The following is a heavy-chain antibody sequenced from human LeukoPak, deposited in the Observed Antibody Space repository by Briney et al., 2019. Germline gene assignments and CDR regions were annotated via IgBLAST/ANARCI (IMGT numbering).Heavy chain of an antibody. CDR2: INPNSGGT. CDR3: ARGVVVAATLLFDY. D-gene: IGHD2-15*01. V-gene: IGHV1-2*02. J-gene: IGHJ4*02. CDR1: GYTFTGYY. Sequence: ASVKVSCKASGYTFTGYYMHWVRQAPGQGLEWMEWINPNSGGTNYAQKFQGRVTMTRDTSISTAYMELSRLRSDDTAVYYCARGVVVAATLLFDYWGQGTLVTVSS.